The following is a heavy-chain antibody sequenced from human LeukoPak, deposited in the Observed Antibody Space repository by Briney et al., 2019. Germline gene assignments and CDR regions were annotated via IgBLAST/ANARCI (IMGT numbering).Heavy chain of an antibody. V-gene: IGHV1-18*01. CDR3: AKDLYSSLSGSEVFDV. J-gene: IGHJ3*01. D-gene: IGHD3-10*01. Sequence: WASVKVSCKASGYLFISYGINWVRQAPGQGLEWMGWISAYNGQTNYAQEFQGRVTMTTDTSTTTAYMELTGLRFNDTAVYYCAKDLYSSLSGSEVFDVWGQGTRVTVSS. CDR2: ISAYNGQT. CDR1: GYLFISYG.